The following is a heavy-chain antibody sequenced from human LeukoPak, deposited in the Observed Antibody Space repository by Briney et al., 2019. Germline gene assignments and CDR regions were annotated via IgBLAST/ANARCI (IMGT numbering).Heavy chain of an antibody. D-gene: IGHD1-26*01. CDR1: GGSISSSSYY. J-gene: IGHJ4*02. V-gene: IGHV4-39*01. CDR3: ARGYSGSHDY. Sequence: SETLSLTCTVSGGSISSSSYYWGWIRQPPGKGLEWIGSIYYSGSTYYNPSLKSRVTISVDTSKNQFSLKLSPVTAADTAVYYCARGYSGSHDYWGQGTPVTVSS. CDR2: IYYSGST.